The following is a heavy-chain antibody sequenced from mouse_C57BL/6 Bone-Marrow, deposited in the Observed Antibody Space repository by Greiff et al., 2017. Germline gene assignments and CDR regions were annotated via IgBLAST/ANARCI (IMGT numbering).Heavy chain of an antibody. CDR2: IDPSDSHT. V-gene: IGHV1-59*01. Sequence: QVQLQQPGAELVRPGTSVKLSCKASGYTFTSYWMHWVKQRPGQGLEWIGVIDPSDSHTNYNQKFKGKATLTVDTSSSTADVQLSSLTSKDSAVYYCARGGKGYWGQGTTLTVSS. CDR1: GYTFTSYW. J-gene: IGHJ2*01. CDR3: ARGGKGY.